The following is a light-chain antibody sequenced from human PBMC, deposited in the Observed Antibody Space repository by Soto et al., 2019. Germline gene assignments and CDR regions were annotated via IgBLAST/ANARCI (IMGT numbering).Light chain of an antibody. CDR1: QSISNW. Sequence: DIQMTQSPSTLSASVGDTVTITCRAIQSISNWLAWYQQKPGQAPKLLIHKASTLESGVPSRFSGSGSGTEFTLTISSLQPDDFATFYCQQYDRFPYTFSQGTKLEIK. CDR2: KAS. J-gene: IGKJ2*01. V-gene: IGKV1-5*03. CDR3: QQYDRFPYT.